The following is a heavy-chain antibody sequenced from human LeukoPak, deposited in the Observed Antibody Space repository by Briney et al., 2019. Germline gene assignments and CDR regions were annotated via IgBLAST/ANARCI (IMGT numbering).Heavy chain of an antibody. CDR1: GFSFSDHA. Sequence: PGGSLRLSCGASGFSFSDHAMHWVRQAPGKGLEWVAVISYDGSNKYYADSVKGRFTISRDNSKNTLYLQMNSLRAEDTAVYYCARDWYYYDSSGSNDYWGQGTLVTVSS. CDR3: ARDWYYYDSSGSNDY. CDR2: ISYDGSNK. D-gene: IGHD3-22*01. V-gene: IGHV3-30*19. J-gene: IGHJ4*02.